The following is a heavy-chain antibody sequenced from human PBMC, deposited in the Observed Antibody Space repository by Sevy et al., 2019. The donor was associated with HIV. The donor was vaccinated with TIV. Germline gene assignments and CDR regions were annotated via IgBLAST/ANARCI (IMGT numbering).Heavy chain of an antibody. V-gene: IGHV1-18*04. CDR2: ISAYNGNT. Sequence: ASVKVSCKASGYTFTSYGISWVRQAPGQGLEWMGWISAYNGNTNYAQKLQGRVTMTTDTSTSTAYMELRSLRSDDTAVYYCAVSLGSSWYHWFDPWGQGTLVTVSS. CDR1: GYTFTSYG. CDR3: AVSLGSSWYHWFDP. D-gene: IGHD6-13*01. J-gene: IGHJ5*02.